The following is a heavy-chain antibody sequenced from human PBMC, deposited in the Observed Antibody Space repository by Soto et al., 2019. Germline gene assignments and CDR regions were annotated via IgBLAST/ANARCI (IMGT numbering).Heavy chain of an antibody. D-gene: IGHD5-12*01. CDR3: ARDRQSEIVAMLASNGMDV. CDR2: IYDGETT. J-gene: IGHJ6*02. V-gene: IGHV4-30-4*01. CDR1: GGSINSDDSY. Sequence: QVQLQESGPGLVKPSQTLSLTCTVSGGSINSDDSYWSWLRQPPGRGLEWSGYIYDGETTYYNPSLKSRVTISVATSNNQFTLTLNSVTAADTAVYYCARDRQSEIVAMLASNGMDVWGQGTTVIVSS.